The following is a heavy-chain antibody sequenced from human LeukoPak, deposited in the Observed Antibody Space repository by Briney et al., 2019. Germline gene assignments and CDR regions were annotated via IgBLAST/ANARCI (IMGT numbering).Heavy chain of an antibody. CDR2: ISSSSSYI. CDR1: GFTFSSYS. Sequence: PGGSLRLSCAASGFTFSSYSMNWVRQAPGKGLEWVSSISSSSSYIYYADSVKGRFTISRDNAKNSLYLQMNSLRAEDTALYYCAKNVGSGYYFYFDYWGQGTPVTVSS. D-gene: IGHD3-22*01. CDR3: AKNVGSGYYFYFDY. J-gene: IGHJ4*02. V-gene: IGHV3-21*04.